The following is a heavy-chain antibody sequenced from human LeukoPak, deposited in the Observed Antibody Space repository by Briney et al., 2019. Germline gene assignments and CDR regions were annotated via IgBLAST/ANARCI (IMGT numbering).Heavy chain of an antibody. CDR1: GFIFSSYS. CDR3: ATASGAFDI. V-gene: IGHV3-21*01. CDR2: ISSSSSYI. Sequence: GGSLRLSCAASGFIFSSYSMNWVRQAPGKGLEWVPSISSSSSYIYYADSVKGRFTISRENAKNSLSLQMNSLRAEDTAVYYCATASGAFDIWGQGTMVTVSS. D-gene: IGHD1-1*01. J-gene: IGHJ3*02.